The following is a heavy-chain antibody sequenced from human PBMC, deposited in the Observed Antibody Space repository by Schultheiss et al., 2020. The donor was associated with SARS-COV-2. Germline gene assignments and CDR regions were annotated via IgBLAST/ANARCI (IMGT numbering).Heavy chain of an antibody. CDR1: GYTFTTHA. D-gene: IGHD2-15*01. CDR3: ARRNYCSGGSCYNGYYYYYYGMDV. J-gene: IGHJ6*02. V-gene: IGHV1-69*04. CDR2: IIPILDIA. Sequence: SVKVSCKASGYTFTTHALHWVRQAPGQGLEWMERIIPILDIANYAQKLQGRVTITADKSTSTAYMELSSLRSEDTAVYYCARRNYCSGGSCYNGYYYYYYGMDVWGQGTTVTVSS.